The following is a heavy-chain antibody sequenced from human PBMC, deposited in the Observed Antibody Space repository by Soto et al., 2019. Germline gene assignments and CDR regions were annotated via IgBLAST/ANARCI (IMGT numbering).Heavy chain of an antibody. CDR1: GYTFTRYY. CDR3: ASERIAARHAFDI. Sequence: ASVKVSCKASGYTFTRYYMDWVRQAPGQGLEWMGIINPSGGSTSYAQKFQGRVTMTRDTSTSTVYMELSSLRSEDTAVYYCASERIAARHAFDIWGQGTMVTVSS. J-gene: IGHJ3*02. V-gene: IGHV1-46*03. D-gene: IGHD6-6*01. CDR2: INPSGGST.